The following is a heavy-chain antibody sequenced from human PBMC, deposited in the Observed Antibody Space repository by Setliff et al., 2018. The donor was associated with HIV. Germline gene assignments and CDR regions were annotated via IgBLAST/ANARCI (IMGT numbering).Heavy chain of an antibody. CDR1: GGSISSGGYF. CDR3: ATLSGPVDH. D-gene: IGHD3-3*01. J-gene: IGHJ4*02. Sequence: SETLSLTCTVSGGSISSGGYFWSWIRQPPGKGLEWIGEINHAGSTNFNPSLKGRVTISVDMSKRQFSLHLTSVTAADTAVYYCATLSGPVDHWGQGTLVTVSS. CDR2: INHAGST. V-gene: IGHV4-61*08.